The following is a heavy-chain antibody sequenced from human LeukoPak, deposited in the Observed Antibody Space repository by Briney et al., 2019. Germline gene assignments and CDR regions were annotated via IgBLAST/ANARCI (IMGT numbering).Heavy chain of an antibody. Sequence: SVTVSCKASGGTFSSYAISWVRQAPGQGLEWMGGIIPIFGTANYAQKFQGRVTLSRDTSASTVYMELSRLRSEDTALYYCARDYHGSGSLTTFDYWGQGTLVTVSS. CDR1: GGTFSSYA. D-gene: IGHD3-10*01. CDR3: ARDYHGSGSLTTFDY. J-gene: IGHJ4*02. V-gene: IGHV1-69*05. CDR2: IIPIFGTA.